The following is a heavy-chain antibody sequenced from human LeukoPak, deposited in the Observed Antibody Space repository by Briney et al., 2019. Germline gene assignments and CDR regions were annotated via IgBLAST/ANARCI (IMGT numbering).Heavy chain of an antibody. CDR2: IKQDGSEN. J-gene: IGHJ4*02. CDR1: GFIISTYY. Sequence: GGSLRLSCAASGFIISTYYMTWVRQAPGKGLEWVAGIKQDGSENYYVDSVKGRFTVSRDNSKNSLYPQMNSLRAEDTAVYFCARERYCTTATCYVGVPFDYWGQGTLVTVSS. CDR3: ARERYCTTATCYVGVPFDY. D-gene: IGHD2-2*01. V-gene: IGHV3-7*01.